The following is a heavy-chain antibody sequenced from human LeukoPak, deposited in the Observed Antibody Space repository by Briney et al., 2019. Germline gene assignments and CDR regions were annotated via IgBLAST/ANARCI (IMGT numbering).Heavy chain of an antibody. CDR3: ARFSNAHGVKFDY. V-gene: IGHV4-31*03. J-gene: IGHJ4*02. Sequence: PSQTLSLTCTVSGGSISRGDFYWSWVRQHPDKGLEWIGYIYYSGTAYYNPSLKSRVTMSVDTSKNQFSLKLDSVTAADTAVYYCARFSNAHGVKFDYWGQGTLVTVSS. CDR2: IYYSGTA. D-gene: IGHD2-8*01. CDR1: GGSISRGDFY.